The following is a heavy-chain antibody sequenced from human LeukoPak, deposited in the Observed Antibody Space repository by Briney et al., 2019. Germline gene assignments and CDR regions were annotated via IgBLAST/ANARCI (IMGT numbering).Heavy chain of an antibody. V-gene: IGHV3-30*02. CDR1: GFTFSYYG. D-gene: IGHD2-2*01. Sequence: PGGALRLSCVAAGFTFSYYGMHWGRQAPGKGVGGVAFIRYDGGNEYCAESVKGRFTISRDNSKNTLYLQMNSLRVEDTAAYYCAKIEGKYQLANIPDSWGQGTLVTVSS. CDR3: AKIEGKYQLANIPDS. CDR2: IRYDGGNE. J-gene: IGHJ4*02.